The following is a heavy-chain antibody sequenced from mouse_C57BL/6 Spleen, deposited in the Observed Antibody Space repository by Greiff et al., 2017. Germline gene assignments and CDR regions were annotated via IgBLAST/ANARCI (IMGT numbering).Heavy chain of an antibody. CDR3: ARSWLYAMDY. V-gene: IGHV7-3*01. CDR2: IRNKANGYTT. CDR1: GFTFTDYY. Sequence: EVQVVESGGGLVQPGGSLSLSCAASGFTFTDYYMSWVRQPPGKALEWLGFIRNKANGYTTEYSASVKGRFTISRDNSQSILYLQMNALRAEDSATYYCARSWLYAMDYWGQGTSVTVSS. J-gene: IGHJ4*01.